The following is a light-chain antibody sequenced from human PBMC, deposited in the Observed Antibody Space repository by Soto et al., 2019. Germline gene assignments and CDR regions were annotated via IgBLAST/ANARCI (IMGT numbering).Light chain of an antibody. CDR3: LQYHNLWA. CDR2: RAS. Sequence: MTQSPATLSVSPGESATLSCRASQNIYSNIAWYQQRPGQAPRLLIYRASTRAPGVPARFSGSGSGTDFTLTISSLQSEDFAVYSCLQYHNLWAFGRGTKVDIK. J-gene: IGKJ1*01. V-gene: IGKV3-15*01. CDR1: QNIYSN.